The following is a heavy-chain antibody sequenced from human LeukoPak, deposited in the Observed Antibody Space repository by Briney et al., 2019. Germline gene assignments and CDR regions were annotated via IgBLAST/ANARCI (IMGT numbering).Heavy chain of an antibody. J-gene: IGHJ4*02. Sequence: APVKVSCKASGYTFTGYYMHWVRQAPGQGLEWMGWINPNSGGTNYAQKFQGRVTMTRDTSISTAYMELSRLRSDDTAVYYCARDYCSSTSCQPFDYWGQGTLVTVSS. CDR3: ARDYCSSTSCQPFDY. CDR1: GYTFTGYY. CDR2: INPNSGGT. V-gene: IGHV1-2*02. D-gene: IGHD2-2*01.